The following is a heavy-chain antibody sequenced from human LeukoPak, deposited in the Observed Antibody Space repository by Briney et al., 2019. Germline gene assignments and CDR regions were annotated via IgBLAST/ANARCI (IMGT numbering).Heavy chain of an antibody. V-gene: IGHV4-39*01. J-gene: IGHJ4*02. D-gene: IGHD5-18*01. CDR3: ARSGYSFLVDS. Sequence: SETLSLTCTVSGGSISSSTHYWGWIRQPPGKGLEWIASMTSSGTSYYKPSLKSRVTISVDTSTNQLSLHLTSMSAADPAVYFCARSGYSFLVDSWGQGTLVTVSS. CDR2: MTSSGTS. CDR1: GGSISSSTHY.